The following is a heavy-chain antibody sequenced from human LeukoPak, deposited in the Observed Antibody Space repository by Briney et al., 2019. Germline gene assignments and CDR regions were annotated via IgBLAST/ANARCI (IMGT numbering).Heavy chain of an antibody. Sequence: SVKVSYKASGGTFSSYAISWVRQAPGQGLEWMGGIIPIFGTANYAQKFQGRVTITADESTSTAYMELSSLRSEDTAVYYCARATGPTSGHVDYWGQGTLVTVSS. D-gene: IGHD2-2*01. CDR2: IIPIFGTA. CDR1: GGTFSSYA. CDR3: ARATGPTSGHVDY. V-gene: IGHV1-69*13. J-gene: IGHJ4*02.